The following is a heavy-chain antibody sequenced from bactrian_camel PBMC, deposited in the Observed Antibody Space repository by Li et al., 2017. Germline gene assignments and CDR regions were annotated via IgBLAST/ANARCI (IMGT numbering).Heavy chain of an antibody. J-gene: IGHJ4*01. V-gene: IGHV3S53*01. Sequence: HVQLVESGGGSVQAGGSLRLSCLYNHRGNCMGWFRQAPGKSREAVAQIDAEGSKLVGDSVKGRFTISLDNAENTLYLQMNNLKPDDTAMYRCGAGQWSLVAGAGYRL. D-gene: IGHD6*01. CDR1: NHRGNC. CDR2: IDAEGSK.